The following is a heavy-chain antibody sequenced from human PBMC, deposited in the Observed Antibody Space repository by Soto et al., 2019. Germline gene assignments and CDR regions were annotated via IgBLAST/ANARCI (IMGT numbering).Heavy chain of an antibody. CDR2: ISSRGSII. Sequence: QVQLVESGGGLVKPGGSLRLSCAASGFTFSDYYMNWIRQAPGKGLEWVSYISSRGSIIYYADSVKGRFTISRDNAKNSLYQEMDSLGAEDTAVYYCARDDGFGCGWDGGFDYWGQGTLVTVSS. CDR1: GFTFSDYY. V-gene: IGHV3-11*01. D-gene: IGHD3-9*01. J-gene: IGHJ4*02. CDR3: ARDDGFGCGWDGGFDY.